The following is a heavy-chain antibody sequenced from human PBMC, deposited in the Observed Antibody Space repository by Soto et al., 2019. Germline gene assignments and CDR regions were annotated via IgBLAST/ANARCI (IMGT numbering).Heavy chain of an antibody. D-gene: IGHD3-10*01. V-gene: IGHV4-31*03. CDR1: GGSISSGGYY. CDR2: IYYSGST. CDR3: ARALLWFGESEGNAFDI. Sequence: QVQLQESGPGLVKPSQTLSLTCTVSGGSISSGGYYWSWIRQHPGKGLEWIGYIYYSGSTYYNPSLKRRVTISVDTSKNQFSLKLSSVTAADTAVYYCARALLWFGESEGNAFDIWGQGTMVTVSS. J-gene: IGHJ3*02.